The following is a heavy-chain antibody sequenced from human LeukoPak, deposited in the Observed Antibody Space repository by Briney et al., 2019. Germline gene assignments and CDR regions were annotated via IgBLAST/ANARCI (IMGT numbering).Heavy chain of an antibody. V-gene: IGHV4-59*01. Sequence: SETLSLTCTVSGGSISSYYWSWIRQPPGKGLEWIGYIYYSGSTNYNPSLKSRVTISVDTSKNQFSLKLSSVTAADTAVYYCVSAAYSSSSPDYWGQGTLVTVSS. CDR3: VSAAYSSSSPDY. D-gene: IGHD6-6*01. CDR1: GGSISSYY. CDR2: IYYSGST. J-gene: IGHJ4*02.